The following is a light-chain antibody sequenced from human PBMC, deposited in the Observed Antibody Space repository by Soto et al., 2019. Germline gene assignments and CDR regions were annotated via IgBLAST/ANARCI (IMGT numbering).Light chain of an antibody. Sequence: IVLTQSPGTLSLSPWERATLSCRASQSVSSSYLAWYQQKPGQAPRLLIYGASSRATGIPDRFSGSGSGTDFTLTISRLEPEDFAVYYCQQYGSSPLTFGQGTRLEIK. CDR2: GAS. CDR1: QSVSSSY. V-gene: IGKV3-20*01. J-gene: IGKJ5*01. CDR3: QQYGSSPLT.